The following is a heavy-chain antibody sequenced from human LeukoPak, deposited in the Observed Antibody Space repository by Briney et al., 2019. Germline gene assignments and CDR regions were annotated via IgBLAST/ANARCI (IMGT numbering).Heavy chain of an antibody. Sequence: PGRSLRLSCTPSGFIFGDFAMGWVRQAPGKGLEWVGYIRSKAFGHTTDYVASAKDRFTISRDDSRNITYLQMSSLTTEDTAVYYCTRDRDYLGSGSYYYGPDYNYYYYMDVWGKGATVTVSS. CDR1: GFIFGDFA. J-gene: IGHJ6*03. CDR2: IRSKAFGHTT. D-gene: IGHD3-10*01. V-gene: IGHV3-49*04. CDR3: TRDRDYLGSGSYYYGPDYNYYYYMDV.